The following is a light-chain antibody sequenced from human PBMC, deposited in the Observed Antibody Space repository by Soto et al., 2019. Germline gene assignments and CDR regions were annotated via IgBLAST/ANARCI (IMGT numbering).Light chain of an antibody. CDR1: QSVSSN. CDR3: QQYNNWPRT. CDR2: GAF. V-gene: IGKV3-15*01. J-gene: IGKJ1*01. Sequence: EIVMTQSPATLSVSPGERATLSCRASQSVSSNLAWYQQKPGQAPRLLIYGAFTRATGIPARFSGSGSGTEFTLTISSLQSEHFAVYSCQQYNNWPRTFGQRTKVEIK.